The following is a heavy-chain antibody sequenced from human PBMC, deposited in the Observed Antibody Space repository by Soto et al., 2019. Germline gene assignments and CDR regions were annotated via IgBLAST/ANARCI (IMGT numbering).Heavy chain of an antibody. Sequence: QVQLQHWCAGLLKPSETLSLTCAVYGGSFSGYYWSWIRQPPGKGVEWIGEINHSGSTNYNPSLKSPVLLSVDTSKDQFTMQLSSVTAAATAEYYRARVNVLRFLEWLPCYYYYYYRDVWGQGATVIVS. CDR2: INHSGST. CDR3: ARVNVLRFLEWLPCYYYYYYRDV. CDR1: GGSFSGYY. V-gene: IGHV4-34*01. J-gene: IGHJ6*03. D-gene: IGHD3-3*01.